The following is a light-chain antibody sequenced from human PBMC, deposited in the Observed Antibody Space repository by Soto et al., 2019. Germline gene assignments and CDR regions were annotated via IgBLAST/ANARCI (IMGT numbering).Light chain of an antibody. V-gene: IGLV2-11*01. Sequence: QSALIQPPSVSGSRGQSVTISCTGTSSVVGGYNYVSWYQQHPGKAPKPMIYDVSTRPSGVPDRFSGSKSGNTASLTISGLQAEDEADYYCCSYAGSYTYVFGTGTKVTVL. CDR1: SSVVGGYNY. CDR3: CSYAGSYTYV. J-gene: IGLJ1*01. CDR2: DVS.